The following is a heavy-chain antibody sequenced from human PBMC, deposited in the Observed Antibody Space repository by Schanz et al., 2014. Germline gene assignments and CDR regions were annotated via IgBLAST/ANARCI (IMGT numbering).Heavy chain of an antibody. CDR2: ISYDGSNK. J-gene: IGHJ4*02. CDR1: GFTLSSYA. CDR3: AKDPSHGDYDYYFDY. Sequence: QVQLAESGGGVVQPGRSLRLSCAAYGFTLSSYAMHWVRQAPGKGLEWVAVISYDGSNKYYADSVKGRFTISRDNSKNTLYLQMNSLRAEDTAVYYCAKDPSHGDYDYYFDYWGQGTLVTVSS. V-gene: IGHV3-30-3*01. D-gene: IGHD3-22*01.